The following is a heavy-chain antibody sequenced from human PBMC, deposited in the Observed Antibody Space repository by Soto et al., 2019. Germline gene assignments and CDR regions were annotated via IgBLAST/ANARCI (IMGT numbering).Heavy chain of an antibody. CDR3: ARDHPCGGDCYPYWYFDL. J-gene: IGHJ2*01. Sequence: QVQLVQSGAEVKKPGATVKVSCKASGYTFTSYGISWVRQAPGQGLEWMGWISAYNGNTNYAQKLQGRVTMTTDTSTSITYMELSSLRSDDAAVYYCARDHPCGGDCYPYWYFDLWGRGTLVTVSS. V-gene: IGHV1-18*01. D-gene: IGHD2-21*01. CDR2: ISAYNGNT. CDR1: GYTFTSYG.